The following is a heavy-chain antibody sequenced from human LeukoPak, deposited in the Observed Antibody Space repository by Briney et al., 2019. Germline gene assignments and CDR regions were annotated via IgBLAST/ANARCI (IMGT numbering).Heavy chain of an antibody. D-gene: IGHD6-19*01. V-gene: IGHV1-2*06. CDR1: GYTFTGYY. J-gene: IGHJ4*02. Sequence: ASVKVSCKASGYTFTGYYMHWVRQAPGQRLEWMGRINPNRGGTNYAQKFQGRVTMTRDTSISTAYMELSRLRSDDTAVYYCARDPRIAVAGKYFDYWGQGTLVTVSS. CDR2: INPNRGGT. CDR3: ARDPRIAVAGKYFDY.